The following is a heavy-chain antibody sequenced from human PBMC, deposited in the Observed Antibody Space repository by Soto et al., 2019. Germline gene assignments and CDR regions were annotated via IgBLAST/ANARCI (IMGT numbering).Heavy chain of an antibody. V-gene: IGHV3-23*01. CDR2: ISGTGGGT. D-gene: IGHD3-22*01. J-gene: IGHJ1*01. CDR3: ARHPPPGYYYDSSGYYGYFQH. Sequence: GSLRLSCAASGFTFWTYAMSWVRQAPGKGLEWVSVISGTGGGTSYADSVKGRFTISRDNSKNTLYLQMNSLGVEDTAVYYCARHPPPGYYYDSSGYYGYFQHWGQGTPVTVSS. CDR1: GFTFWTYA.